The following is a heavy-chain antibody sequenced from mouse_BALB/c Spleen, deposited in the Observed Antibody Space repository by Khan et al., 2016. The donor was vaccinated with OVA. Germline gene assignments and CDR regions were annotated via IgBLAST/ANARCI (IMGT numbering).Heavy chain of an antibody. CDR3: TKWGTANYYALDY. D-gene: IGHD1-2*01. Sequence: QVQLKESGPGLVAPSQSLSITCTVSGFSLTNYGVNWVSQPPGKGLEWLGVIWGYGSTNSHSTPLSRLSIGKDNSQSQVFLKLSSLQTDDTATYYCTKWGTANYYALDYWGQGTSVTVSS. CDR1: GFSLTNYG. V-gene: IGHV2-3*01. CDR2: IWGYGST. J-gene: IGHJ4*01.